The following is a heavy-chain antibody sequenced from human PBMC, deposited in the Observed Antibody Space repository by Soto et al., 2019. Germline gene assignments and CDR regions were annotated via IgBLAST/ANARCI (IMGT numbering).Heavy chain of an antibody. Sequence: GGSLRLSCAASGFTFSNAWMNWVRQAPGKGLEWVGRIKSKTDGGTTDYAAPVKGRFTISRDDSKNTLYLQMNSLKTEDTAVYYCTMGYCSGGSCYWWGLFDYWGQGTLVTVSS. D-gene: IGHD2-15*01. V-gene: IGHV3-15*07. J-gene: IGHJ4*02. CDR2: IKSKTDGGTT. CDR1: GFTFSNAW. CDR3: TMGYCSGGSCYWWGLFDY.